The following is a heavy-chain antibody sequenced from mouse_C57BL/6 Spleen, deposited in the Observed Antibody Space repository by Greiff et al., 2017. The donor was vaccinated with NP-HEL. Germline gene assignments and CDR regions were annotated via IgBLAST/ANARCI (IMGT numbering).Heavy chain of an antibody. D-gene: IGHD2-4*01. CDR3: AIYYDYDWFAY. CDR2: IDPSDSEP. Sequence: QVQLQQPGAELVRPGSSVKLSCKASGYTFTSYWMHWVKQRPIQGLEWIGNIDPSDSEPHYNQKFKDKATLTVDKSSSTAYMQLSSLTSEDSAVYYCAIYYDYDWFAYWGQGTLVTVSA. CDR1: GYTFTSYW. J-gene: IGHJ3*01. V-gene: IGHV1-52*01.